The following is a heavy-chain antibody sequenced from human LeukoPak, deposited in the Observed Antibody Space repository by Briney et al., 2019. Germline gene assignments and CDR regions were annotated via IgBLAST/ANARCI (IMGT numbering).Heavy chain of an antibody. CDR2: IYGGGAT. CDR1: GFTVNSNY. J-gene: IGHJ4*02. Sequence: GGSLRLSCAASGFTVNSNYMSWVRQPPGKGLEWVSVIYGGGATYYADSVRGRFTISRDNSRNTPYLQMNSLRAEDTAVYYCATTYYYHSSGYFGYWGQGTLVTVSS. CDR3: ATTYYYHSSGYFGY. D-gene: IGHD3-22*01. V-gene: IGHV3-66*01.